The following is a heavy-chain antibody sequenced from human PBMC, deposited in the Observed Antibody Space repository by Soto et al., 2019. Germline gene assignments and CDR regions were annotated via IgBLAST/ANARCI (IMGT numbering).Heavy chain of an antibody. V-gene: IGHV3-48*03. Sequence: LRLSCAASGFSFSTYEMNWVRQAPGKGLEWVSYISKNGIDIYYADSVKGRFTISRDNANNSLFLQMNSLRAEDTAVYYCAPRKSGSFNIGAFDIWGQGTMVTVSS. CDR1: GFSFSTYE. CDR2: ISKNGIDI. CDR3: APRKSGSFNIGAFDI. J-gene: IGHJ3*02. D-gene: IGHD3-10*01.